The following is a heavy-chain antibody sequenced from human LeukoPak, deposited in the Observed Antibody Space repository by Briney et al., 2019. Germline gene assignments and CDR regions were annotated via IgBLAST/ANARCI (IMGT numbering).Heavy chain of an antibody. V-gene: IGHV1-2*02. D-gene: IGHD3-16*01. CDR3: ARDSLAESTWALDS. J-gene: IGHJ4*02. CDR2: INCNSGDT. CDR1: GYTFTGYF. Sequence: ASVKVSCKASGYTFTGYFIHWVRQAPGQGLEWMGWINCNSGDTKYAEKFQGRVTMSRDTSTSTVYMDLSGLTSDDTALYFCARDSLAESTWALDSWGQGTLVTVSS.